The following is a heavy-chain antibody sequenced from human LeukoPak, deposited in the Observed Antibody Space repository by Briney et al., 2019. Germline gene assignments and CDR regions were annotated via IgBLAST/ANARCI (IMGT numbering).Heavy chain of an antibody. V-gene: IGHV3-48*03. CDR1: GFTFSSYE. J-gene: IGHJ6*03. D-gene: IGHD4-17*01. CDR3: ARENYGDPFYYYYYMDV. CDR2: ISSSGSTI. Sequence: GGSLRLSCAASGFTFSSYEMNWVRQAPGKGLEWVSYISSSGSTIYYADSVKGRFTISRDNAKNSLYLQMNSLRAEDTAVYYCARENYGDPFYYYYYMDVWGKGTTVTISS.